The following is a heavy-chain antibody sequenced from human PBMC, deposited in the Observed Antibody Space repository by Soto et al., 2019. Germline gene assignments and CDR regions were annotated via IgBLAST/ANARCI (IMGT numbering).Heavy chain of an antibody. D-gene: IGHD2-15*01. CDR3: AREYCSGGSCYGGDY. J-gene: IGHJ4*02. Sequence: QVQLVQSGAEVKEPGALVKVSCKASGYTLTSYGISWVRQAPGQGLEWMGWISTYNSDTKYAHKFQDRVTMTTDTSTSTAYMELRSLRSDDTAVYYCAREYCSGGSCYGGDYWGQGTLVTVSS. V-gene: IGHV1-18*01. CDR2: ISTYNSDT. CDR1: GYTLTSYG.